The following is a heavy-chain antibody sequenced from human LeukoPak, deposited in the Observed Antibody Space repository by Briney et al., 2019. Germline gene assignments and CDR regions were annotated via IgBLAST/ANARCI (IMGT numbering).Heavy chain of an antibody. D-gene: IGHD6-19*01. CDR3: ARDSSGWYYFDY. V-gene: IGHV3-48*02. Sequence: PGGSLRLSCAASGFTFSSYTMNWVRQAPGKGLEWVSYISSGSSTISYADSVKGRFSISRDNAKNSLYLQLNSLRDEDTAVYYCARDSSGWYYFDYWGQGILVTVSS. J-gene: IGHJ4*02. CDR1: GFTFSSYT. CDR2: ISSGSSTI.